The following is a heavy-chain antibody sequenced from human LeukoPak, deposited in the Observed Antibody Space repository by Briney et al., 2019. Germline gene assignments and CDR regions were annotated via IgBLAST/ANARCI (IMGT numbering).Heavy chain of an antibody. D-gene: IGHD7-27*01. Sequence: PSETLSLTCAVYGGSFRGYYWSWIRQPPGKGLEWIGEIYYTGATNYKPSLKSRVTISGDPSKNQVSLRVSSVTAADTAVYYCARGVLGPYYFDPWGRGTLVTVSS. CDR1: GGSFRGYY. CDR3: ARGVLGPYYFDP. J-gene: IGHJ2*01. CDR2: IYYTGAT. V-gene: IGHV4-34*01.